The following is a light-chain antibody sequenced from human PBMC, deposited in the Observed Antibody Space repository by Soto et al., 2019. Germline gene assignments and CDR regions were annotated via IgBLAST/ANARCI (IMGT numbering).Light chain of an antibody. Sequence: ETLMTQSPATLAGSAGETATLSCLASQSVSDYLAWYQQRPGQAPRLLIFGASTRATGFPARFSGSGSGTEFTLTISSLQSEDFAVYYCQQYKDWPHTFGQGTKVDIK. CDR3: QQYKDWPHT. V-gene: IGKV3-15*01. CDR1: QSVSDY. CDR2: GAS. J-gene: IGKJ1*01.